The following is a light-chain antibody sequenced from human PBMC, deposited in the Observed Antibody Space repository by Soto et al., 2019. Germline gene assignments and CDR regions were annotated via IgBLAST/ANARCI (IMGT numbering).Light chain of an antibody. Sequence: QSVLTQPPSVSGAPGQRITISCTGSSSNIGAGYPIHWYQQLPGTGPKLLIFGNTIRPSGVPDRFSGSRSGLAITGLQAEDEADYYCQSYDSSLSGYVFGTGTKVTVL. CDR3: QSYDSSLSGYV. J-gene: IGLJ1*01. CDR1: SSNIGAGYP. V-gene: IGLV1-40*01. CDR2: GNT.